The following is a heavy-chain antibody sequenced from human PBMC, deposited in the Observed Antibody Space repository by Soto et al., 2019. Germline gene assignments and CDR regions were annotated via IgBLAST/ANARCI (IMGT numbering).Heavy chain of an antibody. D-gene: IGHD3-10*01. CDR1: GLTFSSYA. V-gene: IGHV3-30-3*01. CDR2: TSYDGSNK. Sequence: QVQLVESGGGVVQPGRSLRLSCAASGLTFSSYAMSWVRQAPGKGLEWVAATSYDGSNKYYVDSVRGRFTISRDNSKNTLDLQMSSLRAEDPAVYYCAGVYYGGDAVNNYWGQGPLVTVSS. CDR3: AGVYYGGDAVNNY. J-gene: IGHJ4*02.